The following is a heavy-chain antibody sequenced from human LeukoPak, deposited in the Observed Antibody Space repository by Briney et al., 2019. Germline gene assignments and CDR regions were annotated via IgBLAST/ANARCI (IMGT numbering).Heavy chain of an antibody. CDR2: IYHSGST. D-gene: IGHD6-13*01. V-gene: IGHV4-38-2*02. CDR1: GYSISSGYY. CDR3: ARNLIPEQLVLNF. J-gene: IGHJ4*02. Sequence: SETLSLTCTVSGYSISSGYYWGWIRQPPGKGLEWIGSIYHSGSTYYNPSLKSRVTISVDTSKNQFSLNLRSVTPEDTAVYYCARNLIPEQLVLNFWGQGTLVTVSS.